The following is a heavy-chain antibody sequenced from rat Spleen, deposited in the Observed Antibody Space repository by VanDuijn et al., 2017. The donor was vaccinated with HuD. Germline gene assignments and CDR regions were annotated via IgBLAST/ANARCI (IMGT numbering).Heavy chain of an antibody. Sequence: EVQLVESGGGLVQPGRSMKLSCAASGLSFSNYDMAWVRQAPGKGLEWVASISISGGTTYYRDSVKGRFTISRDDAKSTLYLQMDSLRSEDTATYYCTTKADWGQGVMVTVSS. CDR3: TTKAD. CDR1: GLSFSNYD. J-gene: IGHJ2*01. V-gene: IGHV5-25*01. CDR2: ISISGGTT.